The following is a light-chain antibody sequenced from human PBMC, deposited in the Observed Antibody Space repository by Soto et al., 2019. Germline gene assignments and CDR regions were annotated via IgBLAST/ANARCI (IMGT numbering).Light chain of an antibody. V-gene: IGKV1-5*01. Sequence: DIQMTQSPSTLSASVGDRVTITCRASQSISSWLAWYQQKPGKAPRLLIYDASSLKSGVPSRFSGSGSGTDFTLTIISLQPDDFATYYCQQYNSYSWTFGQGTKVEIK. CDR1: QSISSW. CDR2: DAS. J-gene: IGKJ1*01. CDR3: QQYNSYSWT.